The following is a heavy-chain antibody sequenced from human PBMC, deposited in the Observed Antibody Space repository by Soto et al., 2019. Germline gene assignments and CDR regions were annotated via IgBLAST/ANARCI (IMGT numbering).Heavy chain of an antibody. Sequence: QLQLQESGPGLVKPSETLSLTCTVSGGSISSSSFHWGWIRQPPGKGLEWIGRIYYSGSTYYSPYLKSGVTMSGDTSTIQFSRKLSSVTGADAAVYYCARRGRAAGTDWWFDPWVPGTRVTVSS. CDR1: GGSISSSSFH. J-gene: IGHJ5*02. V-gene: IGHV4-39*01. D-gene: IGHD6-19*01. CDR2: IYYSGST. CDR3: ARRGRAAGTDWWFDP.